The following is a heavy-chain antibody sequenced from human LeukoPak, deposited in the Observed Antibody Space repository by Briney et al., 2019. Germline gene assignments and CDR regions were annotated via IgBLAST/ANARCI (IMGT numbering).Heavy chain of an antibody. CDR1: GGSISRYF. J-gene: IGHJ4*02. CDR2: VYYSGST. Sequence: PSETLSLTCTVSGGSISRYFWSWIRQPPGKGLEWIGYVYYSGSTNYNPSLKSRVTISVDTSKKQFSLNLTSVTAADTAVYYCAKHRDAFGYCSGGSCAVDYWGQGTLVTVSS. CDR3: AKHRDAFGYCSGGSCAVDY. D-gene: IGHD2-15*01. V-gene: IGHV4-59*08.